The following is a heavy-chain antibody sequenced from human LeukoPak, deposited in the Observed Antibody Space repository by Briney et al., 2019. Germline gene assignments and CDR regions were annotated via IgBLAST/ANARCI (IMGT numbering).Heavy chain of an antibody. CDR1: GFTFSSYG. Sequence: GGSLRLSCAASGFTFSSYGMHWVRQAPGKGLEWVAFIRYDGSNKYYVDSVKGRFTISRDNSKNTLYLQMNSLRAEDTAVYYCTRDRDNWNPYYYYYMDVWGKGTTVTVSS. CDR2: IRYDGSNK. J-gene: IGHJ6*03. V-gene: IGHV3-30*02. D-gene: IGHD1-20*01. CDR3: TRDRDNWNPYYYYYMDV.